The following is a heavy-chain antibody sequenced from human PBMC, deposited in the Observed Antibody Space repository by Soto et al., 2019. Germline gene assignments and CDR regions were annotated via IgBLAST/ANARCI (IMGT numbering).Heavy chain of an antibody. V-gene: IGHV3-30*03. D-gene: IGHD3-10*01. CDR1: GLTFSSYG. CDR3: APWFGAFDY. Sequence: QVQLVESGGGVVQPGRSLRLSCAASGLTFSSYGMHWVRQAPGKGLEWVAVISYDGSNKYYADSVKGRFTISRDNSKNTLYLQMNSLRAEDTAVYYCAPWFGAFDYWGQGNLVTVSS. J-gene: IGHJ4*02. CDR2: ISYDGSNK.